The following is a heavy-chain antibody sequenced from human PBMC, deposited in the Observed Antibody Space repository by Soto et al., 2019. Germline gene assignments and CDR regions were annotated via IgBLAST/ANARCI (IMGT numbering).Heavy chain of an antibody. CDR3: ARGNGGYLDY. Sequence: QVQLQESGPGLVKPSETLSLTCTVSGGSISSYYWSWIRQPPGKGLECIGYIYYSGSTNYNPSLKSRVTISVDTSKNQFSLKLSSVTAAYTAVYYCARGNGGYLDYWGQGTLVTVSS. J-gene: IGHJ4*02. CDR2: IYYSGST. V-gene: IGHV4-59*01. CDR1: GGSISSYY. D-gene: IGHD2-8*01.